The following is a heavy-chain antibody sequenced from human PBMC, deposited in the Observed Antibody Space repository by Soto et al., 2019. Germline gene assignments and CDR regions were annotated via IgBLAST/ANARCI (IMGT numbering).Heavy chain of an antibody. CDR2: IIPIFGTA. J-gene: IGHJ4*02. Sequence: QVQLVQSGAEVKKPGSSVKVSCKASGGTFSSYAISWVRQAPGQGLEWMGGIIPIFGTANYAQKFQGRVTITADESTSTAYMELSSLRSEDTAVYYCARDRGYSGYDFGGGEFEYWGQGTLVTVSS. CDR3: ARDRGYSGYDFGGGEFEY. D-gene: IGHD5-12*01. V-gene: IGHV1-69*12. CDR1: GGTFSSYA.